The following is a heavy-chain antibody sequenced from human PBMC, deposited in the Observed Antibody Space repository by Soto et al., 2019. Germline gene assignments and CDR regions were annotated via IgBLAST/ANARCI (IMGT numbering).Heavy chain of an antibody. CDR2: IYTRGST. Sequence: SETLSLTCTVSGGSISSYYWSWIRQPAGKGLEWIGRIYTRGSTNYNPSLKSRVTMSVATSKNQFSLKLSSVTAADTAVYYCASNVRNYDSDAFDIWGQGTMVTVSS. V-gene: IGHV4-4*07. J-gene: IGHJ3*02. CDR1: GGSISSYY. D-gene: IGHD1-7*01. CDR3: ASNVRNYDSDAFDI.